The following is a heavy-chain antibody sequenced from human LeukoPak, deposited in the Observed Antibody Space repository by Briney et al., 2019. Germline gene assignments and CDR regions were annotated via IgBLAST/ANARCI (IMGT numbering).Heavy chain of an antibody. J-gene: IGHJ6*02. CDR3: ARGLIAAAGPVHYYYYYGMDV. CDR2: ISAYNGNT. CDR1: GYTFTSYG. D-gene: IGHD6-13*01. Sequence: ASVKVSCKASGYTFTSYGISWVRQAPGQGLEWMGWISAYNGNTNYAQKLQGRVTMTTDTSTSTAYMELRSLRSDDTAVYYCARGLIAAAGPVHYYYYYGMDVWGQGTTVTVSS. V-gene: IGHV1-18*01.